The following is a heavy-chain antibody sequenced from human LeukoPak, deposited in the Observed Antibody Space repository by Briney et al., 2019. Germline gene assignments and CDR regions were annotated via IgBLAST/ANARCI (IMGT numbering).Heavy chain of an antibody. D-gene: IGHD1-1*01. CDR1: GFNVNSNY. V-gene: IGHV3-66*01. CDR2: AYSGGST. CDR3: ARVRGWKYFDY. Sequence: GGSLRLSCAASGFNVNSNYMSWVRQAPGKGLEWVSVAYSGGSTYYADSVKGRFTISRDDPRNTLYLQMNNLRAEDTAVCYCARVRGWKYFDYWGQGTLVTVSS. J-gene: IGHJ4*02.